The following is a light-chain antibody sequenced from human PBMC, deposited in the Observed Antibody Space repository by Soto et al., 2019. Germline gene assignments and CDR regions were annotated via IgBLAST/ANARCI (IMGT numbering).Light chain of an antibody. V-gene: IGKV2-28*01. CDR2: LGS. CDR3: MQALQTPWT. CDR1: QSLLHSNGYNY. Sequence: DIVMTQSPLSLPVTPGEPASISCRSSQSLLHSNGYNYLDWYLQKPGQSPQLLCYLGSNRASGVPDRFSGSGSCTDFTLKISRVEAEDVGVYYCMQALQTPWTFGQGT. J-gene: IGKJ1*01.